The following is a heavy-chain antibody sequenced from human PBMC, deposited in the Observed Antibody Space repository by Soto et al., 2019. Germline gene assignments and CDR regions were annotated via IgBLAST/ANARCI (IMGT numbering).Heavy chain of an antibody. CDR2: IYYSGST. V-gene: IGHV4-59*08. CDR3: ARATYSSSPYYYYMDV. D-gene: IGHD6-13*01. J-gene: IGHJ6*03. Sequence: PSETLSLTCTVSGGSISSYYWSWIRQPPGKGLEWIGYIYYSGSTNYNPSLKSRVTISVDTSKDQFSLKLSSVTAADTAVYYCARATYSSSPYYYYMDVWGKGTTVTVAS. CDR1: GGSISSYY.